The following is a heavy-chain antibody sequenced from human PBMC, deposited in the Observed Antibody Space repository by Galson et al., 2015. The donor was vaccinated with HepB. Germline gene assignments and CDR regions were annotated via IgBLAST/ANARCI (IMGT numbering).Heavy chain of an antibody. Sequence: SLRLSCAATGFSFSHAWMSWVRQGPGKGLEWVGRIKSKSDGETTDFGAPVKARFSISRDDSENTVYLQMNSLKTEDTGVLYCATSNLATWGQGTLVSVSS. CDR2: IKSKSDGETT. D-gene: IGHD4-11*01. CDR3: ATSNLAT. J-gene: IGHJ4*02. V-gene: IGHV3-15*01. CDR1: GFSFSHAW.